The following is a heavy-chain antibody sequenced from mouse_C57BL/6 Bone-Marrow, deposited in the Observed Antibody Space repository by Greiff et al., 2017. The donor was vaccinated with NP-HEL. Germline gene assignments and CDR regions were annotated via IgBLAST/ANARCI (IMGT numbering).Heavy chain of an antibody. J-gene: IGHJ1*03. CDR1: GYTFNSYW. Sequence: VQLQQPGTELVKPGASGKLSCKASGYTFNSYWMHWVKQRPGKGLEWIGNINPSNGGTHFNEKLKSKATMTVDKSSSTAYMQLSSLTSEDSAVYYCARIHYGSSYRYWYFDVWGTGTTVTVSS. CDR2: INPSNGGT. V-gene: IGHV1-53*01. CDR3: ARIHYGSSYRYWYFDV. D-gene: IGHD1-1*01.